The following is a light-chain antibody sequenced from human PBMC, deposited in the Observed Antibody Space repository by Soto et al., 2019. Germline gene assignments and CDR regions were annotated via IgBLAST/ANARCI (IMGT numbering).Light chain of an antibody. CDR3: QQYNAYSQA. CDR2: QAS. V-gene: IGKV1-5*03. J-gene: IGKJ1*01. Sequence: DIQMTQSPSTLSASVGDRVTITCRASESVSRWLDWYQQKPGRTPKLLIYQASTLETGVPSRFSGSGSGTEFTVSFRNLQPDDFATYYCQQYNAYSQAFGQGTKVEIK. CDR1: ESVSRW.